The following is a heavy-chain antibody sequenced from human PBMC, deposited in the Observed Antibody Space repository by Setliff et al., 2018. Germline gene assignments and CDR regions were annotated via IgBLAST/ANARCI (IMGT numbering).Heavy chain of an antibody. CDR1: GYTFTAYY. J-gene: IGHJ4*02. CDR3: GRAGVAAADRKGLLDH. D-gene: IGHD6-13*01. V-gene: IGHV1-46*01. CDR2: INPGGGSA. Sequence: ASVKVSCKASGYTFTAYYVHWVRQAPGQGLEWMGIINPGGGSASIVEKFQGRVTMTSDTSTSTVYLDLSGLTSEDTAVYYCGRAGVAAADRKGLLDHWGQGTLVTAPQ.